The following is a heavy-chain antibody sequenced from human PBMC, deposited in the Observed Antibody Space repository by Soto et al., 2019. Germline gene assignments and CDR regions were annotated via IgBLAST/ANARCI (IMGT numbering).Heavy chain of an antibody. CDR3: ARGPRVSSTGTGAH. CDR1: GCTFSAYW. J-gene: IGHJ4*02. D-gene: IGHD1-1*01. V-gene: IGHV3-74*01. Sequence: GSLLLACSVSGCTFSAYWMHWVRQVPGKGLTWVSRISDDGSTATYADSVKGRFVISRDNAKNSLYLEMNTLRADDSGLYYCARGPRVSSTGTGAHWGRGTMVTVSS. CDR2: ISDDGSTA.